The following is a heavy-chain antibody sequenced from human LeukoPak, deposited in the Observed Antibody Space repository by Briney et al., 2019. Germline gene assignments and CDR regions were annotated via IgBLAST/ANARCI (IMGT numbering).Heavy chain of an antibody. J-gene: IGHJ4*02. CDR3: ARDAAQVGYFDY. Sequence: GGSLRPSFAASGFTVSSNYMSWARQAPGKGLEWVSVIYSGGSTYYADSVKGRFTISRDNSKNTLYLQMNSLRAEDTAVYYCARDAAQVGYFDYWGQGTLVTVYS. CDR1: GFTVSSNY. CDR2: IYSGGST. D-gene: IGHD1-26*01. V-gene: IGHV3-53*01.